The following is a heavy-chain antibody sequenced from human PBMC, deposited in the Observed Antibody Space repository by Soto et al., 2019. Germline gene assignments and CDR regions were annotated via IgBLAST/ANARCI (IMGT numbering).Heavy chain of an antibody. CDR1: GASIRTYS. CDR3: AKDQSGAADI. D-gene: IGHD7-27*01. V-gene: IGHV4-4*07. Sequence: SETLSLTCTVSGASIRTYSWSWIRQSAGKGLEWIGHMYTNGRTNYIPSLKSRITMSVDTSKNQFSLNLKFVTAADTAVYFCAKDQSGAADIWGQGTMVTVSS. CDR2: MYTNGRT. J-gene: IGHJ3*02.